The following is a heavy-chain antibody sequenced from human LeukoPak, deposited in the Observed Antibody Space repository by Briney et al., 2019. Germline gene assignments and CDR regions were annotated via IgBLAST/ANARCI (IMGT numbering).Heavy chain of an antibody. CDR2: ITYGGTT. CDR3: ERGRYCSSATCYDWFDP. V-gene: IGHV4-34*01. CDR1: DGSFGGYH. D-gene: IGHD2-2*01. Sequence: SETLSLTCGVYDGSFGGYHWNCIRQPPRKRLEWIGEITYGGTTNYNPSLRSRVTMSVDTSKKQFSLKLTSVTAADTAVYYWERGRYCSSATCYDWFDPWGPGTHVSVSS. J-gene: IGHJ5*02.